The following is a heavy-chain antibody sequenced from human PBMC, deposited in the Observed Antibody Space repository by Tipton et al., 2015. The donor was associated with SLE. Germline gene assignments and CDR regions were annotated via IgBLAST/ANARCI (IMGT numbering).Heavy chain of an antibody. J-gene: IGHJ4*02. CDR2: IYHGGSA. D-gene: IGHD1-26*01. CDR1: GGSISTNHYY. V-gene: IGHV4-39*07. CDR3: ARGEWELYFDY. Sequence: TLSLTCTVAGGSISTNHYYWGWIRQPPGKGLEWVGSIYHGGSAYYNPSLESRVTISVDRSKNQFSLKLNSVTAADTAVYYCARGEWELYFDYWGQGTLVTVSS.